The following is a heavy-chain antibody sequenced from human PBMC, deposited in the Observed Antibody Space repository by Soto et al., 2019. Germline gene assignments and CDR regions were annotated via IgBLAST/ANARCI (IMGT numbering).Heavy chain of an antibody. CDR2: ISGSGRST. Sequence: EAQLLESGGGLVQPGGSLRLSCAASGFTFNNYAMSWVRRAPGKGLEWVSAISGSGRSTYYADSVKGRFTISRDTPRNTVFLQMNSLRGEDTAVYYCAKDDAPAAPSTLDNWGRGNLVTVSS. CDR3: AKDDAPAAPSTLDN. V-gene: IGHV3-23*01. D-gene: IGHD2-2*01. CDR1: GFTFNNYA. J-gene: IGHJ4*02.